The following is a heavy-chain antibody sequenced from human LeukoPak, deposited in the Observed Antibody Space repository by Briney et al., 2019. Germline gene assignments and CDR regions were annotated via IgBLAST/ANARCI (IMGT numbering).Heavy chain of an antibody. CDR3: ARRRVGSTLGGFDY. Sequence: GGSLRLSCAASGFTVSSNYMTWVRQAPGKGLEWVSLIYSGGNTYYADSVKGRFTISRDNSKNTLYLQMNSLRAEDTAMYYCARRRVGSTLGGFDYWGQGTLVTVSS. D-gene: IGHD1-26*01. CDR2: IYSGGNT. V-gene: IGHV3-53*01. CDR1: GFTVSSNY. J-gene: IGHJ4*02.